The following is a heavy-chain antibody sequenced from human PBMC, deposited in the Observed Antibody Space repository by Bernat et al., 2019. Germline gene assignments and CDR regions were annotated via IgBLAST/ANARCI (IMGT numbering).Heavy chain of an antibody. J-gene: IGHJ4*02. CDR1: GFTVSSNY. CDR2: IYSGGST. V-gene: IGHV3-53*05. D-gene: IGHD3-9*01. Sequence: EVQLVETGGGLIQPGGSLRLSCAAPGFTVSSNYMSWVRQAPGKGLEWVSVIYSGGSTYYADSVKGRFTISRDNSKNTLYLQMNSLRAEDTAVYYCATYDILTGYYHWGQGTLVTVSS. CDR3: ATYDILTGYYH.